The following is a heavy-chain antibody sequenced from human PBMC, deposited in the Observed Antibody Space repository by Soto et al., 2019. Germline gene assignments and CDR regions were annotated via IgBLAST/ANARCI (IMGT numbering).Heavy chain of an antibody. V-gene: IGHV3-23*01. D-gene: IGHD3-3*01. CDR3: ANNNYDSISDVFDS. J-gene: IGHJ4*02. Sequence: EVQLLESGGGLVQPGGSLRLSCAASGFTFSSYAMTWVRQAPGKGLEWVSGISGSGGSTYYADSVKGRFTISRDNSKNTLYLQMKSLRAEDTAVYYCANNNYDSISDVFDSWGQGTLLTVSS. CDR2: ISGSGGST. CDR1: GFTFSSYA.